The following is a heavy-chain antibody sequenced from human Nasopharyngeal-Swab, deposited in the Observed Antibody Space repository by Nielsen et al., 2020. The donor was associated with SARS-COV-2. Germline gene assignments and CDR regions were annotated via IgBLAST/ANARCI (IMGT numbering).Heavy chain of an antibody. Sequence: SVKVSCKASGGTFSSYAISWVRQAPGQGLEWMGRIIPILGIANYAQKFQGRVTITADKSTSTAYMELSSLRSEDTAGEEGEREEEKRKKKKTTNYGMDVWGQKTTVTVSS. V-gene: IGHV1-69*04. CDR2: IIPILGIA. CDR1: GGTFSSYA. CDR3: EREEEKRKKKKTTNYGMDV. J-gene: IGHJ6*02. D-gene: IGHD1-1*01.